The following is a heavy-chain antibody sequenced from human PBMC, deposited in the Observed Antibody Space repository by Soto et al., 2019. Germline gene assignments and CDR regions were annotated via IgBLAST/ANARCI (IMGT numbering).Heavy chain of an antibody. CDR2: VSHDGRNT. CDR3: AKGGRQWLVTSDFNY. V-gene: IGHV3-30*18. D-gene: IGHD6-19*01. Sequence: VQLVESGGGVVQPGRSLRLSCAASGFTFSDYAMHWVRQAPGKGLEWVAVVSHDGRNTHYADSVKGRFTISRDSSKNTVSLEMTSLRAEVRVVYYCAKGGRQWLVTSDFNYWGQGALVTVSS. J-gene: IGHJ4*02. CDR1: GFTFSDYA.